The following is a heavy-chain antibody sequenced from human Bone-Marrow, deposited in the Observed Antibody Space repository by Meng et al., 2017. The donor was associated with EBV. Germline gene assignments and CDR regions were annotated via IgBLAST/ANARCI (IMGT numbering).Heavy chain of an antibody. D-gene: IGHD3-10*01. CDR1: GATFRGDA. V-gene: IGHV1-69*01. CDR2: LIPMTGVA. J-gene: IGHJ4*02. Sequence: QLRLVHVGAEVKKPGSSGMVSCKTSGATFRGDAISWLRSAPGQGLVWMGGLIPMTGVAHYAQKFQDRVSIIADESTSTHYLELSSLRSEDTAIYFCASESGRGFTPDYWGQGTLVTVSS. CDR3: ASESGRGFTPDY.